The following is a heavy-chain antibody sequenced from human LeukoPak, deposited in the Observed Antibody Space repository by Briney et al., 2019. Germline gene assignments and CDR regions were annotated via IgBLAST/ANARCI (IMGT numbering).Heavy chain of an antibody. CDR3: ARHNVRATIVHFDY. V-gene: IGHV4-59*08. CDR1: GGSISGYY. J-gene: IGHJ4*02. D-gene: IGHD5-12*01. CDR2: IYYSGHI. Sequence: SETLSLTCIVSGGSISGYYWSWIRQPPGKGLEWIGYIYYSGHINYNPSLKSRVTISVDTSKDQFPLKLSSVPAADTAVYYCARHNVRATIVHFDYWGRGTLVTVSS.